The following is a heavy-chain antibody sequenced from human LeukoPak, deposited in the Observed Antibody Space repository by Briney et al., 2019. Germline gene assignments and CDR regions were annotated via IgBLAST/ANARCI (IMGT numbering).Heavy chain of an antibody. CDR1: GFTVSSNY. D-gene: IGHD3-10*02. CDR2: IYSGGST. CDR3: AELGITMIGGV. J-gene: IGHJ6*04. V-gene: IGHV3-66*01. Sequence: GGSLRLSCAASGFTVSSNYMSWVRQAPGKGLEWVSVIYSGGSTYYADSVKGRFTISRDNAKNSLYLQMNTLRAEDTAVYYCAELGITMIGGVWGKGTTVTISS.